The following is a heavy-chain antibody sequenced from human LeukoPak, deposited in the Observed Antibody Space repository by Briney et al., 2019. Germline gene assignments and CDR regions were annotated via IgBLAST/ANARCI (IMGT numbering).Heavy chain of an antibody. J-gene: IGHJ4*02. CDR3: ARGRSSWYDLYYFDY. V-gene: IGHV3-11*01. CDR2: ISSSGSTI. D-gene: IGHD6-13*01. Sequence: GGSLRLSCAASGFTFSDYYMSWIRQAPGKGLEWVSYISSSGSTIYYADSVKGRFTISRDNAKNSLYLQMNSLRAEGTAVYYCARGRSSWYDLYYFDYWGQGTLVTVSS. CDR1: GFTFSDYY.